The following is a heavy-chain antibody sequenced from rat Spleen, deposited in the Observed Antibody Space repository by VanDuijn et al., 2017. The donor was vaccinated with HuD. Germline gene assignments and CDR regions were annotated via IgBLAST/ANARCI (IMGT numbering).Heavy chain of an antibody. J-gene: IGHJ2*01. CDR1: GFSLISYS. V-gene: IGHV2-1*01. CDR3: TRSVDFDY. CDR2: IWGDGST. Sequence: QVQLKESGPGLVQPSQTLSLTCTVSGFSLISYSVNWVRQPPGKGLEWMGGIWGDGSTNYNSALKYRLNISRDNSKSQVFLKMNSLQTEDTAIYFCTRSVDFDYWGQGVMVTVSS.